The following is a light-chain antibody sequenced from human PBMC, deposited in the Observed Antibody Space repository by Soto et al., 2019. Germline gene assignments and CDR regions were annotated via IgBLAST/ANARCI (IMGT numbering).Light chain of an antibody. CDR2: ATS. J-gene: IGKJ1*01. V-gene: IGKV3-20*01. Sequence: EIVLTQSPGTLSLSPGERATLSCRPSQSVSSSYLAWYQQKPGQPPRLVMYATSSRATGIPARFSGSGSGTDFTLTISRLEPEDFAVYYCQQYGSSSWTFGQGTKVDIK. CDR3: QQYGSSSWT. CDR1: QSVSSSY.